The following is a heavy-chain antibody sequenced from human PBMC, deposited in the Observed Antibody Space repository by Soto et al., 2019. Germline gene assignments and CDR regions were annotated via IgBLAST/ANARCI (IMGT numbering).Heavy chain of an antibody. CDR2: ISAYTGNT. CDR1: GYTFTMYY. Sequence: ASVKVSCKASGYTFTMYYMHWVRQAPGQGLEWMGWISAYTGNTNYAKKIQGRVSMTIDTSTSTAYMELRSLRSEDTAVYYCARAAQPRDYYYGMDVWGQGTTVTVSS. V-gene: IGHV1-18*04. J-gene: IGHJ6*02. CDR3: ARAAQPRDYYYGMDV.